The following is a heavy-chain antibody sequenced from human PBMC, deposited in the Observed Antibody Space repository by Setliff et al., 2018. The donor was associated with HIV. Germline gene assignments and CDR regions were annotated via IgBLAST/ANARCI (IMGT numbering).Heavy chain of an antibody. CDR3: ARGWNYDSSGYGDYYYYMDV. Sequence: VNVSCKATGYTFTSYGISWVRQAPGQGLEWMGGIIPIFGTIHYAQKFQSRVTDTANESMSTAYMQLRSLKPDETAVYYCARGWNYDSSGYGDYYYYMDVWGKGTTVTVSS. V-gene: IGHV1-69*13. CDR2: IIPIFGTI. J-gene: IGHJ6*03. CDR1: GYTFTSYG. D-gene: IGHD3-22*01.